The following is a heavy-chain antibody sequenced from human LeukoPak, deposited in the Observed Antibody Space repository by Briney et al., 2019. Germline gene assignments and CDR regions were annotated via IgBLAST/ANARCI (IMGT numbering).Heavy chain of an antibody. Sequence: SQTLSLTCAISGDSVSSNSAAWNWTRQSPSRGLEWLGRTYYKSKWHNDYAASVKSRITINPDTSKNQLSLQLNSVTPDDTAVYYCARGWRREGFDPWGQGTLVTVSS. D-gene: IGHD1-26*01. CDR2: TYYKSKWHN. V-gene: IGHV6-1*01. J-gene: IGHJ5*02. CDR1: GDSVSSNSAA. CDR3: ARGWRREGFDP.